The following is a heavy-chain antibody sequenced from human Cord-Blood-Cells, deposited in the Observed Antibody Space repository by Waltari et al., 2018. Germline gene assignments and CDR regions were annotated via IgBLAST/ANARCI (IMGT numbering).Heavy chain of an antibody. D-gene: IGHD1-26*01. CDR2: IIPIFGTA. J-gene: IGHJ5*02. V-gene: IGHV1-69*01. CDR3: AIDGSSGSYWFDP. Sequence: QVQLVQSGAEVKKPVSSVKVSCKESGGTFTRYAICWGRKAPVQGLDVMGGIIPIFGTANYAQKFQGRVTITADESTSTAYMELSSLRSEDTAVYYCAIDGSSGSYWFDPWGQGTLVTVSS. CDR1: GGTFTRYA.